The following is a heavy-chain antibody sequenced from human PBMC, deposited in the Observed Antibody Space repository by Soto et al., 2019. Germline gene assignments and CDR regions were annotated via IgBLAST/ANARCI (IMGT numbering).Heavy chain of an antibody. Sequence: QAQLVESGGGVVQPGRSLRLTCAASGLPFSASGMHWVRQAPGKGLEWVAMIWSDGSKEYYADSVKGRFTITRDNSKYMIFLQMDSLRAEDTAVYYCARDKGTTCLDTWGQGNMVIVSS. J-gene: IGHJ5*02. CDR2: IWSDGSKE. D-gene: IGHD1-26*01. CDR1: GLPFSASG. CDR3: ARDKGTTCLDT. V-gene: IGHV3-33*01.